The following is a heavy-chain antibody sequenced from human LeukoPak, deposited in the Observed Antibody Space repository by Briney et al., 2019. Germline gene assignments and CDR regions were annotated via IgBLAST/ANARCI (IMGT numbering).Heavy chain of an antibody. CDR1: GGSISSGGYS. J-gene: IGHJ4*02. D-gene: IGHD3/OR15-3a*01. CDR2: IYYSGST. CDR3: ARVDWNRIFDY. Sequence: PSETLSLTCAVSGGSISSGGYSWSWIRRPPGKGLEWIGYIYYSGSTYYNPSLKCRVTISVDTSKNQFSLKLSSVTAADTAVYYCARVDWNRIFDYWGQGTLVTVSS. V-gene: IGHV4-30-4*07.